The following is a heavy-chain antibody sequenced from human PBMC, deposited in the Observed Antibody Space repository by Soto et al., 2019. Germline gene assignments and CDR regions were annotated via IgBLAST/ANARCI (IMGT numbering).Heavy chain of an antibody. V-gene: IGHV3-30*18. Sequence: QVQLVESGGGVVQPGRSLRLSCAASGFIISSYGMHWVRQAPGKGLEWVAVITYDGSNKYYADSVKGRFSISRDNSRNRLYLQMYSLRPEDTAVYYCAKEPKATGTHYWGRGTLVTVSS. CDR1: GFIISSYG. CDR3: AKEPKATGTHY. J-gene: IGHJ4*02. CDR2: ITYDGSNK. D-gene: IGHD1-1*01.